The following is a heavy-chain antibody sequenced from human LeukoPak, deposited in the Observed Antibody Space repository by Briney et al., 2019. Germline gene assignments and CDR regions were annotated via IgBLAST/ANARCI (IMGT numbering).Heavy chain of an antibody. CDR2: IRANGGAT. J-gene: IGHJ5*02. CDR3: AKGGYTTWFDP. V-gene: IGHV3-23*01. CDR1: GFTFREYS. D-gene: IGHD2-15*01. Sequence: GGSLRLSCAASGFTFREYSMSWVRQAPGKGLEWVSNIRANGGATYYTDSVKGRFTISRDNSKNTLYLEMNSLRAEDTAVYYCAKGGYTTWFDPWGQGTLVTVSS.